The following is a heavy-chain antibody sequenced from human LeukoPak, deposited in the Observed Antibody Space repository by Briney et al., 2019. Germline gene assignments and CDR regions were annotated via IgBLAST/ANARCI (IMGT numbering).Heavy chain of an antibody. Sequence: MPSETLSLTCAVYGGSFSGYYWSWIRQPPGKGLEWIGYIYYSGSTNYNPSLKSRVTISVDTSKNQFSLKLSSVTAADTAVYYCARHYYDSSGYYESGAFDIWGQGTMVTVSS. V-gene: IGHV4-59*08. J-gene: IGHJ3*02. CDR1: GGSFSGYY. D-gene: IGHD3-22*01. CDR3: ARHYYDSSGYYESGAFDI. CDR2: IYYSGST.